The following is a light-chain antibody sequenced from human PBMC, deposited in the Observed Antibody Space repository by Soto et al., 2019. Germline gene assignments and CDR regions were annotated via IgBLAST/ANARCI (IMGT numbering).Light chain of an antibody. J-gene: IGKJ5*01. V-gene: IGKV3-15*01. CDR1: QSVSSN. Sequence: MVMAESPATRSVYPGERATLTCRASQSVSSNLAWYQQKPGQAPRLLIYGASTRATGIPARFSGSGSGTEFTLTISSLQSEDFAVYYCQQYNNWPPITFAQGTRLEI. CDR2: GAS. CDR3: QQYNNWPPIT.